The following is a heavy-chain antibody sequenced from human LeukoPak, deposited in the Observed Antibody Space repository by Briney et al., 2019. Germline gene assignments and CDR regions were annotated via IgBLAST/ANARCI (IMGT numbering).Heavy chain of an antibody. CDR1: GYSISSGYY. CDR3: ASCITIFGVVPDV. J-gene: IGHJ6*04. CDR2: IYHSGST. V-gene: IGHV4-38-2*02. D-gene: IGHD3-3*01. Sequence: PSETLSLTCTVSGYSISSGYYWGWIRQPPGKGLEWIGSIYHSGSTYYNPSLKSRVTISVDTSKNQFSLKLSSVTAADTAVYYCASCITIFGVVPDVWGKGTTVTVSS.